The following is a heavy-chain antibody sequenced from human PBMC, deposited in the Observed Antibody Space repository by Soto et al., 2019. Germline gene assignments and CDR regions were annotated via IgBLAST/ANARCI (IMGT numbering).Heavy chain of an antibody. D-gene: IGHD6-13*01. CDR2: INWNSGSI. J-gene: IGHJ1*01. V-gene: IGHV3-9*01. Sequence: PGGSRRRSWAASGFTFDEYAMHWFRQVPGKGLEWVSGINWNSGSIGYGDSVKGRFAISRDNAKNSLHLQMNSLSAEDTAFYYCVKDESINWYSGHFRHWGQGTLVTVSS. CDR1: GFTFDEYA. CDR3: VKDESINWYSGHFRH.